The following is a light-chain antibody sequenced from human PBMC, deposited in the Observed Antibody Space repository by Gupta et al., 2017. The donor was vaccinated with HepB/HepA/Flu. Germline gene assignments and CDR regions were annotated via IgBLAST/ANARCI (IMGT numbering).Light chain of an antibody. CDR1: QSVSHN. Sequence: VLTQSPDTLSVSPGGTATLSSRPSQSVSHNLACYQQKPGQAPRLLIYGASTRDTTITARFSGSGYGKELTLTISSRQSEDSGGYYCQQYNMWPPHTFGGGTKLEIK. J-gene: IGKJ4*02. CDR3: QQYNMWPPHT. CDR2: GAS. V-gene: IGKV3-15*01.